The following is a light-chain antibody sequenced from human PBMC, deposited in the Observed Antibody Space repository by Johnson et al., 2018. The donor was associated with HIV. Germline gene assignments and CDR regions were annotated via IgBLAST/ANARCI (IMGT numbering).Light chain of an antibody. V-gene: IGLV1-51*02. J-gene: IGLJ1*01. CDR2: ENN. Sequence: QSVLTQPPSVSAAPGQKVTISCSGSSSNIGNNYVSWYQQFPGTAPKLLIYENNKRPSGIPDRFSGSKSGTSATLGITGLQTGDEADYYCGTWDSSLSALYVFGTGPKVPGL. CDR3: GTWDSSLSALYV. CDR1: SSNIGNNY.